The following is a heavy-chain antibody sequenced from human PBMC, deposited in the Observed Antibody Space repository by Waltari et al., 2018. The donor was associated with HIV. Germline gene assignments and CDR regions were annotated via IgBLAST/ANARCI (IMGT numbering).Heavy chain of an antibody. CDR3: ATAQICSTSSCYDY. Sequence: QVQLVQSGAEVKKPGASVKVSCEVSGYPITEFSMHWARQAPGKGLEWMGGFDPEDAETIYAQKFQGRVTMTEDTSTDTAYMELSSLRSEDTALYYCATAQICSTSSCYDYWGQGTLVTVSS. D-gene: IGHD2-2*01. CDR2: FDPEDAET. V-gene: IGHV1-24*01. J-gene: IGHJ4*02. CDR1: GYPITEFS.